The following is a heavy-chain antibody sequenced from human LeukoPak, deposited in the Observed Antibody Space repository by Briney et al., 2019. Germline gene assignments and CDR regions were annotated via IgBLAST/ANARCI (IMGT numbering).Heavy chain of an antibody. CDR1: GGTFSSYA. D-gene: IGHD1-1*01. CDR2: IIPIFGTA. V-gene: IGHV1-69*05. CDR3: ARGSFRRRVQDLTFDY. Sequence: SVKVSCKASGGTFSSYAISWVRQAPGQGLELMGVIIPIFGTANYAQKFPGRVTITTDESTSTAYMELSSLRSEDTAVYYCARGSFRRRVQDLTFDYWGQGTLVTVSS. J-gene: IGHJ4*02.